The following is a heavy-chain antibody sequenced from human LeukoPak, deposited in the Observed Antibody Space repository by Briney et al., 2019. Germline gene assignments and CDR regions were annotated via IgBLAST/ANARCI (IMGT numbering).Heavy chain of an antibody. V-gene: IGHV3-33*01. D-gene: IGHD3-22*01. CDR1: GFTFSTYG. CDR3: ARDYYDSSGIDY. CDR2: IWYDGSKK. J-gene: IGHJ4*02. Sequence: GGSLRLSCAASGFTFSTYGMHWVRQAPGKGLEWVAVIWYDGSKKYYADSVKGRFTISRDNSKNTLYLQMNSLRAEDTAVYYCARDYYDSSGIDYWGQGTLVTVSS.